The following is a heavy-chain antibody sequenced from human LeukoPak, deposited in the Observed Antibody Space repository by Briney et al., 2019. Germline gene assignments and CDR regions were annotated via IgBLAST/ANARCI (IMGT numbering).Heavy chain of an antibody. CDR1: GYTFTSYD. CDR2: MNPNSGNT. Sequence: ASVKVSCKASGYTFTSYDINWVRQATGQGLEWMGWMNPNSGNTGYAQKFQGRVTMTRNTSISTAYMELSRLRSDDTAVYYCARDLPPVYCSSTSCLLGGYYYYGMDVWGQGTTVTVSS. D-gene: IGHD2-2*01. J-gene: IGHJ6*02. CDR3: ARDLPPVYCSSTSCLLGGYYYYGMDV. V-gene: IGHV1-8*01.